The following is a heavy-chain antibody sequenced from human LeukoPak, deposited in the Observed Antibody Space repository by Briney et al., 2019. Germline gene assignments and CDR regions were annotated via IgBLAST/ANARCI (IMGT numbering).Heavy chain of an antibody. D-gene: IGHD5-18*01. Sequence: SETLSLTCTVSGGSISSYYWSWIRQPPGKGLEWIGYIYYSGSTNYNPSLKSRVTISVDTSKNQFSLKLSSVTAADTAVYYCASEDVDTAMVTWGQRTLVTVSS. V-gene: IGHV4-59*01. J-gene: IGHJ5*02. CDR2: IYYSGST. CDR3: ASEDVDTAMVT. CDR1: GGSISSYY.